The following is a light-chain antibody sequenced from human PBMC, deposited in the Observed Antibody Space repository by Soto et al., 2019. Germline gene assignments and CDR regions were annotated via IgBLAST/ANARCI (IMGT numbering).Light chain of an antibody. V-gene: IGKV1-9*01. J-gene: IGKJ5*01. CDR1: QGINTF. Sequence: IQLTQSPSSLSASLGDRVTITYRASQGINTFLAWYQQKAGKAPKLLIYAASTLQSGVPSRLRGSGSGTDLTLTISSMKYEDFETYYCQQLNSYPITFGHGTRLEI. CDR2: AAS. CDR3: QQLNSYPIT.